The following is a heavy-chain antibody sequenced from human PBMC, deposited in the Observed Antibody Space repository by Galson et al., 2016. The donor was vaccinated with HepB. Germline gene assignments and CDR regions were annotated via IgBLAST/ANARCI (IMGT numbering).Heavy chain of an antibody. Sequence: SLRLSCAASGFTFSSFGMHWVRQAPGKGLEWVAVISSDGNNKYFADSGKGGLTISRANSENTLYLQMKGLRAEARAVYYGATPLGNCSGGTCYGGYFYGMDVWGQGTTVIVSS. CDR2: ISSDGNNK. V-gene: IGHV3-30*03. CDR3: ATPLGNCSGGTCYGGYFYGMDV. J-gene: IGHJ6*02. CDR1: GFTFSSFG. D-gene: IGHD2-15*01.